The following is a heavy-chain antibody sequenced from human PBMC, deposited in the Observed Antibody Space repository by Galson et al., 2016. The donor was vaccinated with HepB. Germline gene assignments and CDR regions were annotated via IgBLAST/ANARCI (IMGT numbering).Heavy chain of an antibody. CDR2: IYYSGRT. Sequence: ETLSLTCTVSGASISGYYLSWIRQPPGKGLEWIGYIYYSGRTNYNPSLKSRVTISVDTSKNQFSLKLSSVIAADTAVYYCARDDSGGWYGFHYGMDVWGQGTTVTVSS. CDR1: GASISGYY. V-gene: IGHV4-59*01. CDR3: ARDDSGGWYGFHYGMDV. D-gene: IGHD6-19*01. J-gene: IGHJ6*02.